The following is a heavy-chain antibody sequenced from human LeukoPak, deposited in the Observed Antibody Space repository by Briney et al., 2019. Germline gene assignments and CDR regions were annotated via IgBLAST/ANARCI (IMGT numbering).Heavy chain of an antibody. CDR3: ARPGGSNYYYHMDV. Sequence: GGSLRLSCAASGFTFDDYGMSWVRQAPGKGLEWVSGINWNGGSTGYADSVKGRFTISRDNAKNSLYLQMNSLRAEDTALYYCARPGGSNYYYHMDVWGKGTTVTVSS. D-gene: IGHD3-16*01. J-gene: IGHJ6*03. CDR1: GFTFDDYG. V-gene: IGHV3-20*04. CDR2: INWNGGST.